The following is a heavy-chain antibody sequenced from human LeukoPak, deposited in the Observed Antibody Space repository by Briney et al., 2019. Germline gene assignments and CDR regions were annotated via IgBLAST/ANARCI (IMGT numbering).Heavy chain of an antibody. CDR1: GFTFSSYA. V-gene: IGHV3-30*04. J-gene: IGHJ4*02. CDR3: AKVPHAREPYFDY. CDR2: ISYDGSNK. Sequence: PGRSLRLSCAASGFTFSSYAMHWVRQAPGKGLEWVAVISYDGSNKYYADSVKGRFTISRDNSKNTLYLQMNSLRAEDTAVYYCAKVPHAREPYFDYWGQGTLVTVSS. D-gene: IGHD1-14*01.